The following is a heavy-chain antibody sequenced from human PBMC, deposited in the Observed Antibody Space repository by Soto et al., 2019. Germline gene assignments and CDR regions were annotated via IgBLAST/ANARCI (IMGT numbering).Heavy chain of an antibody. J-gene: IGHJ5*02. Sequence: QVQLQESGPGLVKPSQTLSLTCTVSGGSISSGDYYWSWIRQPPGKGLEWIGYIYYSGSTYYNPSLKSRVTISVDTSKNQFSLKLSSVTSADTAVYYCARGGDVLLWFGEPNWFDPWGQATLVTVYS. CDR1: GGSISSGDYY. CDR2: IYYSGST. D-gene: IGHD3-10*01. V-gene: IGHV4-30-4*01. CDR3: ARGGDVLLWFGEPNWFDP.